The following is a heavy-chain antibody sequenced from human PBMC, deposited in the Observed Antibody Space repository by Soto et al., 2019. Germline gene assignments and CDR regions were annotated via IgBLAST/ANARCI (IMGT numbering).Heavy chain of an antibody. CDR2: IKSKTDGGTT. CDR1: DFTFSNAW. CDR3: TTALQQWLDIDY. J-gene: IGHJ4*02. V-gene: IGHV3-15*07. D-gene: IGHD6-19*01. Sequence: GGSLRLSCAAADFTFSNAWMNCVRQAPGKGLEWVGRIKSKTDGGTTDYAAPVKGRFTISRDDSKNTLYLQMNSLKTEDTAVYYCTTALQQWLDIDYWGQGTLVTVSS.